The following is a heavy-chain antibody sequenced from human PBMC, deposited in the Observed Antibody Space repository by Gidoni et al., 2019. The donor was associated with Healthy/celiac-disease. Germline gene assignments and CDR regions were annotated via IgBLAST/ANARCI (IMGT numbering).Heavy chain of an antibody. CDR3: ARGGPLKRELLETYWYFDL. Sequence: STYYNPSLKSRVTISVDTSKNQFSLKLSSVTAADTAVYYCARGGPLKRELLETYWYFDLWGRGTLVTVSS. J-gene: IGHJ2*01. V-gene: IGHV4-31*02. D-gene: IGHD3-10*01. CDR2: ST.